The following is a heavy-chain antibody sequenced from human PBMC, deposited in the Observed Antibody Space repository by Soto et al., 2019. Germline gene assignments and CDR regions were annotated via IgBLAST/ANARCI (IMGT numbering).Heavy chain of an antibody. Sequence: SETLSLTCTVSGGSISSSSYYWGWIRQHPGKGLEWIGYIYYSGSTYYNPSLKSRVTISVDTSKNQFSLKLSSVTAADTAVYYCARVYCSGGSCYEFDYWGQGTLVTVSS. CDR3: ARVYCSGGSCYEFDY. V-gene: IGHV4-31*03. CDR2: IYYSGST. J-gene: IGHJ4*02. CDR1: GGSISSSSYY. D-gene: IGHD2-15*01.